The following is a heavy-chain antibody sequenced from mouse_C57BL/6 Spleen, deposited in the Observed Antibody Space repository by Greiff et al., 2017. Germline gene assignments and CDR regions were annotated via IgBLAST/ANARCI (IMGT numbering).Heavy chain of an antibody. V-gene: IGHV1-50*01. CDR2: IDPSDSYT. Sequence: VQLQQSGAELVKPGASVKLSCKASGYTFTSYWMQWVKQRPGQGLEWIGEIDPSDSYTNYNQKFKGKATLTVDTSSSTAYMQLSSLTSEDSAVYYCASRPFDYWGQGTTLTVSS. CDR3: ASRPFDY. J-gene: IGHJ2*01. CDR1: GYTFTSYW.